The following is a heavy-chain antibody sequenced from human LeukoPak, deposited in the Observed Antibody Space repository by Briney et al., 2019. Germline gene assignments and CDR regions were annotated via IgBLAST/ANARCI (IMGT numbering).Heavy chain of an antibody. Sequence: KSGGSLRLSCAASGFTFDDYAMHWVRQAPGKGLEWVSLISWDGGGTYYADTVKGRFTISRDNSKNTVHLQMNSLRAEDTAMYYCARRAGDYSHPYDYWGQGTLVTVSS. CDR3: ARRAGDYSHPYDY. D-gene: IGHD3-22*01. CDR1: GFTFDDYA. CDR2: ISWDGGGT. J-gene: IGHJ4*02. V-gene: IGHV3-43D*03.